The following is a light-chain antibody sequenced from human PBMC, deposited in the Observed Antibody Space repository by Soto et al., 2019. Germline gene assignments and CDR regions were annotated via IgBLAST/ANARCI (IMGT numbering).Light chain of an antibody. Sequence: LTQPASVSGSPGQSITISCTGTSSDIGTYNYVSWYQQHPGKAPKLMIYEVSNRPSGVSNRFSGSKSGNTASLTISGLQAEDEAHYYCSTYTNSIAVFGAGTKLTVL. V-gene: IGLV2-14*01. CDR1: SSDIGTYNY. CDR2: EVS. CDR3: STYTNSIAV. J-gene: IGLJ3*02.